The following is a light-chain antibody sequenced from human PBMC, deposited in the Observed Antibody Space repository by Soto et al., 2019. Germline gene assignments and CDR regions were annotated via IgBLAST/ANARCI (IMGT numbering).Light chain of an antibody. Sequence: QSVLTQPASVSGSPGKSITISCTGTSSDVGGYNYVSWYQQHPGKVPKLMIYEVFRRPSGISDRFSGSKSGNTASLTISGLQAEDEADYYCCSYTTTSTFVFGGGTKVTVL. J-gene: IGLJ2*01. CDR1: SSDVGGYNY. V-gene: IGLV2-14*03. CDR2: EVF. CDR3: CSYTTTSTFV.